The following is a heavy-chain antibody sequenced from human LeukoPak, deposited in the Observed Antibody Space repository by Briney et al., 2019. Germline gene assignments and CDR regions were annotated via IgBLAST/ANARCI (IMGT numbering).Heavy chain of an antibody. V-gene: IGHV1-18*01. CDR2: ISAYNGNT. J-gene: IGHJ4*02. CDR1: GYTFTSYG. Sequence: ASVTVSCKASGYTFTSYGLSWVRQAPGQGLEGMGWISAYNGNTNYAQKLQGRVTMTTDTSTSTAYMELRSLRSDDTAVYYCARDRIPTVTTSWGYGYWGQGTLVTVSS. D-gene: IGHD4-11*01. CDR3: ARDRIPTVTTSWGYGY.